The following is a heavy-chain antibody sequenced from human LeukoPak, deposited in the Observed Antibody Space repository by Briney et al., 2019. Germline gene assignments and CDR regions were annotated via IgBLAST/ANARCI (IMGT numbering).Heavy chain of an antibody. CDR2: ISAYNGNT. D-gene: IGHD2-15*01. Sequence: ASVKVSCKASGYTFTSYGISWVRQAPGQGLEWMGWISAYNGNTNYAQKLQGRVTMTTDTSTSTAYMELSSLRSEDTAVYYCAADTGYCSGGSCLDYWGQGTLATVSS. CDR3: AADTGYCSGGSCLDY. V-gene: IGHV1-18*01. CDR1: GYTFTSYG. J-gene: IGHJ4*02.